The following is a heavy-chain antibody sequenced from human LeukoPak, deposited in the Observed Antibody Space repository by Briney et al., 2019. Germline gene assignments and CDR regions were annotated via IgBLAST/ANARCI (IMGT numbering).Heavy chain of an antibody. Sequence: SETLSLTCAVSGGSISSSNWWSWVRPPPGKGLEWIGEIYHSGTTNYNPSLKSRVALSIDKSKNQFSLKLSSVTAADTAVYYCARGLSSDEVTTFDYWGQGTLVTVSS. V-gene: IGHV4-4*02. CDR2: IYHSGTT. D-gene: IGHD4-17*01. CDR3: ARGLSSDEVTTFDY. CDR1: GGSISSSNW. J-gene: IGHJ4*02.